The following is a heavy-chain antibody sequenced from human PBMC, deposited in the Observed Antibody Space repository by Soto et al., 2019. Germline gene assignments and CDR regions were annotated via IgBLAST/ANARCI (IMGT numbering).Heavy chain of an antibody. D-gene: IGHD3-10*01. Sequence: SETLSLTCTVSGGSISSYYWSWIRQPPGKGLEWIGYIYYSGSTNYNPSLKSRVTISVDTSKNQFSLKLRSVTAADPAVYYCARGDPLLWFGEKVYYGMDVWGQGTTVTVSS. V-gene: IGHV4-59*01. CDR3: ARGDPLLWFGEKVYYGMDV. CDR1: GGSISSYY. J-gene: IGHJ6*02. CDR2: IYYSGST.